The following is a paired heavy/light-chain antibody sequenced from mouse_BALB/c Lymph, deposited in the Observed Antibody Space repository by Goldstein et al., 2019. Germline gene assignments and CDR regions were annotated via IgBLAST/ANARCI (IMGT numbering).Light chain of an antibody. J-gene: IGKJ5*01. V-gene: IGKV6-23*01. CDR1: QDVGTA. CDR3: QQYSSYPT. CDR2: WAS. Sequence: DIVMTQSHKFMSTSVGDRVSITCKASQDVGTAVAWYQQKPGQSPKLLIYWASTRHTGVPDRFTGSGSGTDFTLTISNVQSEDLADYFCQQYSSYPTFGAGTKLELK.
Heavy chain of an antibody. CDR1: GYSITSDYA. V-gene: IGHV3-2*02. D-gene: IGHD1-2*01. J-gene: IGHJ3*01. CDR3: ASPFTTATSWFAY. Sequence: DVQLQESGPGLVKPSQSLSLTCTVTGYSITSDYAWNWIRQFPGNKLEWMGYISYSGSTSYNPSLKSRISITRDTSKNQFFLQLNSVTTEDTATYYCASPFTTATSWFAYWGQGTLVTVSA. CDR2: ISYSGST.